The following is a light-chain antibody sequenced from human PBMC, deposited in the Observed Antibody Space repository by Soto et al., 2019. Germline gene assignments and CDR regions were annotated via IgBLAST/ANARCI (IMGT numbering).Light chain of an antibody. Sequence: QSALTQPASVSGSPGQSITVSCTGTNTDVGGYNYVSWYQHRPGKAPRLMIYEVRNRLSGVSNRFSGSKSGNTASLTISGLQSEDEADYYCTSYTPTGARVFGSGTRSPS. V-gene: IGLV2-14*01. J-gene: IGLJ6*01. CDR1: NTDVGGYNY. CDR2: EVR. CDR3: TSYTPTGARV.